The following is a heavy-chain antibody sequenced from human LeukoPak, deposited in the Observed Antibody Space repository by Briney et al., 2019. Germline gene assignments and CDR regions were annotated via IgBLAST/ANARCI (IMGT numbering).Heavy chain of an antibody. CDR2: IFQGGGEI. J-gene: IGHJ6*03. CDR1: GFTFSDFA. CDR3: AKGGGFDWLNYYYMDV. D-gene: IGHD3-9*01. V-gene: IGHV3-23*01. Sequence: GGSLRLSCAASGFTFSDFAMIWVRQPPGKGLEWVSSIFQGGGEIHYADSVRGRFTISRDNSKNTLYLQMSSLRAEDTAVYYCAKGGGFDWLNYYYMDVWGKGTTVIISS.